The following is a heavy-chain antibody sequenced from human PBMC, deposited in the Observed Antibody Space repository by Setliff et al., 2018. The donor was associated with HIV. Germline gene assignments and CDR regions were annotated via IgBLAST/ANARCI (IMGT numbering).Heavy chain of an antibody. Sequence: PSETLSLTCTVSGASISSSSYFWGWIRQPPGKGLEWIGYIYYSGSTDYNPSLKSRVTISVDTSKNQASLKLNSVTAADTAVYYCARSPGVDTNMAFDYWGQGTLVTVSS. J-gene: IGHJ4*02. V-gene: IGHV4-61*05. D-gene: IGHD5-18*01. CDR1: GASISSSSYF. CDR2: IYYSGST. CDR3: ARSPGVDTNMAFDY.